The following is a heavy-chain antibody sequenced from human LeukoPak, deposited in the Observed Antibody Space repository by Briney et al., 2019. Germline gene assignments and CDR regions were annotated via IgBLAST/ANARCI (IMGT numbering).Heavy chain of an antibody. CDR1: GLPFNSSG. CDR3: ARAGGYCSGGSCYRGYSWFDP. J-gene: IGHJ5*02. D-gene: IGHD2-15*01. Sequence: GGPVSLPCALCGLPFNSSGMQGVRQAPGKGLEGVAVILYNGNNKYYADSVKGRFTISRDNSKNTLYLQMNSLRVEDTAVYYCARAGGYCSGGSCYRGYSWFDPWGQGTLVTVSS. CDR2: ILYNGNNK. V-gene: IGHV3-33*08.